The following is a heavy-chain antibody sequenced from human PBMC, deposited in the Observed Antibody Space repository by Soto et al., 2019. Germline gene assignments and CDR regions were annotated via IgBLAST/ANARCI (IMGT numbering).Heavy chain of an antibody. CDR1: GGSISNYY. V-gene: IGHV4-59*08. D-gene: IGHD6-13*01. J-gene: IGHJ4*02. CDR3: ARQIAAAPYYFDY. CDR2: IYYSGST. Sequence: SETLSLTCTVSGGSISNYYWTWIRQPPGKGLEWIGYIYYSGSTNYNPSLKSRVTISVDTSKNQFSLKLNSVTAADTAVYYCARQIAAAPYYFDYWGQGILVTVSS.